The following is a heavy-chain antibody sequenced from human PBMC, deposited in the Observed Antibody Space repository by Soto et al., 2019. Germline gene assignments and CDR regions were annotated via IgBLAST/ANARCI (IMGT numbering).Heavy chain of an antibody. CDR1: GGSISGYY. Sequence: PSETLSLTCTVSGGSISGYYWSWIRQPPGKGLEWIGYIYYSGSTNYNPPLKSRVTISVDTSKNQFSLKLSSVTAADTAVYYCARSRTLPSGTVPVRFDYWGQGTLVTVSS. CDR3: ARSRTLPSGTVPVRFDY. CDR2: IYYSGST. V-gene: IGHV4-59*01. J-gene: IGHJ4*02. D-gene: IGHD3-10*01.